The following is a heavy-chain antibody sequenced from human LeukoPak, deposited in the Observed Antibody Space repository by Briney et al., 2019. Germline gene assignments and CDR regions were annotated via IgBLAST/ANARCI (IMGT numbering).Heavy chain of an antibody. J-gene: IGHJ5*02. D-gene: IGHD3-3*01. V-gene: IGHV4-39*01. Sequence: SETLSLTCTVSGGSISSYYWSWIRQPPGRGLEWIGSIYYSGSTYYNPSLKSRVTISVDTSKNQFSLKLSSVTAADTAVYYCARQGITIFGVVIIPNWFGPWGQGTLVTVSS. CDR1: GGSISSYY. CDR2: IYYSGST. CDR3: ARQGITIFGVVIIPNWFGP.